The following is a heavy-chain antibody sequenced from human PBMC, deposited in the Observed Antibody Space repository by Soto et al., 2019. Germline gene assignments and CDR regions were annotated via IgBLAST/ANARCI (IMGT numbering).Heavy chain of an antibody. CDR2: IKSNIDGGTT. Sequence: PGGSLRLACAASGFTFSNAWMNWVRQAPGKGPEWVGRIKSNIDGGTTDYAAPVKGRFTVSRDDSENTLYLQMNSLKTEDTAVNYCSHGYYQYFNSWGQGTLVTVSS. D-gene: IGHD5-18*01. J-gene: IGHJ4*02. CDR1: GFTFSNAW. CDR3: SHGYYQYFNS. V-gene: IGHV3-15*07.